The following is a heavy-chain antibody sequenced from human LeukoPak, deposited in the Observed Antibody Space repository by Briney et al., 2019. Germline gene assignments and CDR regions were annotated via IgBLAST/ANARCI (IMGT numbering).Heavy chain of an antibody. CDR1: GFTFSSNA. D-gene: IGHD4-11*01. V-gene: IGHV3-23*01. CDR3: AKQMTPIKAFDY. CDR2: LSSSSGSS. J-gene: IGHJ4*02. Sequence: PRGCLRLSCAASGFTFSSNAMSWVRRAPGEGLDWVLILSSSSGSSFYADSVKGRFTISRDNSKHTLYLQMNSLRAEDTAVYYCAKQMTPIKAFDYWGQGTLVTVSS.